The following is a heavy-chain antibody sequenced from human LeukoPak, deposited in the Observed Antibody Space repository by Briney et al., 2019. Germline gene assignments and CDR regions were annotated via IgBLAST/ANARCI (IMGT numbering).Heavy chain of an antibody. CDR2: ISTSGSTI. Sequence: GGSLRLSCAASGFTFSSYEMNWVRQAPGKGLDWVSYISTSGSTIYYADSVKGRFTISRDNAQNSLYLQMNSLRAEDTAVYYCARDRTPYVWGQGTLVTVSS. D-gene: IGHD1/OR15-1a*01. CDR3: ARDRTPYV. CDR1: GFTFSSYE. J-gene: IGHJ4*02. V-gene: IGHV3-48*03.